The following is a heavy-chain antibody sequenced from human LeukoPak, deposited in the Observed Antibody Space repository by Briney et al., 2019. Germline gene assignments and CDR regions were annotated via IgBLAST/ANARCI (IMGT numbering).Heavy chain of an antibody. V-gene: IGHV3-66*03. Sequence: GGSLRLSCAASGFTVSSSYMSWVRQAPGKGLEWVSVIYSSGSTYYADSVKGRFTISRDNSKNTLYLQMNSLRSEDTAMYYCARGKWFGGFQEKDAFDIWGQGTMVTVSS. CDR3: ARGKWFGGFQEKDAFDI. D-gene: IGHD3-10*01. J-gene: IGHJ3*02. CDR2: IYSSGST. CDR1: GFTVSSSY.